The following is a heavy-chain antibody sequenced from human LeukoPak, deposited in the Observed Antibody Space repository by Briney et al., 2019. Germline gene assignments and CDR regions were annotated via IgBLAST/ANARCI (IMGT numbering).Heavy chain of an antibody. CDR3: ARAPRRHYDILTGYRNWFDP. Sequence: SETLSLTCAVYGGSFSGYYWSWIRQPPGKGLEWIGEINHSGSTNYNPSLKSRVTISVDTSKNQFSLKMSSVTAADTAVYYCARAPRRHYDILTGYRNWFDPWGQGTLVTVSS. CDR1: GGSFSGYY. D-gene: IGHD3-9*01. CDR2: INHSGST. V-gene: IGHV4-34*01. J-gene: IGHJ5*02.